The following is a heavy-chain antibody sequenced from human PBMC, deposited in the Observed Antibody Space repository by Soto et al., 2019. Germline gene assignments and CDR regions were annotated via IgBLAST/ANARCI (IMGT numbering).Heavy chain of an antibody. J-gene: IGHJ6*02. CDR3: ARDGDGRMTTNPYYYNGMDV. Sequence: SETLSLTCTVSGGSISSYYWSWTRQPPGKGLEWIGYVFYSGKADYNPSLKNRVSISIDASNNQFSLKVSSVTAADTAVYYCARDGDGRMTTNPYYYNGMDVWGPGTTVTVSS. CDR1: GGSISSYY. D-gene: IGHD4-4*01. V-gene: IGHV4-59*01. CDR2: VFYSGKA.